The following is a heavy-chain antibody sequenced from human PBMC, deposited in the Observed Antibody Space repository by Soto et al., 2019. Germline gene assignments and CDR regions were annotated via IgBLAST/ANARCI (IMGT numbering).Heavy chain of an antibody. CDR1: GGSISSNTYY. CDR3: ARLSQPTEPKLVYFYYGMDV. J-gene: IGHJ6*02. D-gene: IGHD6-13*01. CDR2: IYYSGST. Sequence: SETLSLTCAVSGGSISSNTYYWAWIRQPPGKGLEWIGTIYYSGSTYYNPSLKSRVTISVDTSKNQFSLKLRSVTAADTAVYYCARLSQPTEPKLVYFYYGMDVWGQGTTVTVSS. V-gene: IGHV4-39*01.